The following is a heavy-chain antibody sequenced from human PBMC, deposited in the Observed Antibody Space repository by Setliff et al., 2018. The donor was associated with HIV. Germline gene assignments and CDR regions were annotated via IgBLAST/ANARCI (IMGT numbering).Heavy chain of an antibody. CDR2: FIAVLDIT. D-gene: IGHD3-10*01. Sequence: SVKVSCKASGGSSRTYSINWVRQAPGRGLEWMGQFIAVLDITSYAQKFQGRLTITADESTSTMYMELTGLRFDDTAVYYCAGPRGDEAFDIWGQGTMVTVSS. J-gene: IGHJ3*02. CDR3: AGPRGDEAFDI. V-gene: IGHV1-69*10. CDR1: GGSSRTYS.